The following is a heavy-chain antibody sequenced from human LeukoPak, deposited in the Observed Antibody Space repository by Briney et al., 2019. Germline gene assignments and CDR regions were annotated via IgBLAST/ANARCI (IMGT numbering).Heavy chain of an antibody. Sequence: SETLSLTCTVSGYSISSGYYWGWIRQPPGKGLEWIGSIYHSGSTYYNPSLKRRVTISADMSKNQFSLKLSSVTAADTAVYYCARDDSGWCFYWGQGTLVTVSS. J-gene: IGHJ4*02. CDR1: GYSISSGYY. D-gene: IGHD6-19*01. V-gene: IGHV4-38-2*02. CDR2: IYHSGST. CDR3: ARDDSGWCFY.